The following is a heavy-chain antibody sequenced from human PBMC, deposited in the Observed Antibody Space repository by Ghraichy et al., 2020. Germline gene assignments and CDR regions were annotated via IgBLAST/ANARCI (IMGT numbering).Heavy chain of an antibody. CDR1: GFTFSSYE. Sequence: GGSLRLSCAASGFTFSSYEMNWVRQAPGKGLEWVSYISSSGSTIYYADSVKGRFTISRDNAKNSLYLQMNSLRAEDTAVYYCARDAKYCTNGVCFERAYYYYGMDVWGQGTTVTVSS. J-gene: IGHJ6*02. CDR2: ISSSGSTI. D-gene: IGHD2-8*01. CDR3: ARDAKYCTNGVCFERAYYYYGMDV. V-gene: IGHV3-48*03.